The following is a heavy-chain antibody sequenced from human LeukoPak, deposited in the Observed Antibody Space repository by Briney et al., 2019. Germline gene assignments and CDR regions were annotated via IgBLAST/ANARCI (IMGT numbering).Heavy chain of an antibody. J-gene: IGHJ5*02. V-gene: IGHV1-18*01. CDR3: ARESGCSSTSCYSWFDP. Sequence: GASVKVSCKASGYTFTSYGISWVRQAPGQGLEWMGWISAYNGNTNYAQKLQGRVTMTTDTSTSTAYMELRSLRSDDTAVYYCARESGCSSTSCYSWFDPWGQGTLVTVSS. D-gene: IGHD2-2*01. CDR2: ISAYNGNT. CDR1: GYTFTSYG.